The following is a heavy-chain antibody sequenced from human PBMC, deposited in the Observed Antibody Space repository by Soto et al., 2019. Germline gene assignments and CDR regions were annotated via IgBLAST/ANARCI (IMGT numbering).Heavy chain of an antibody. D-gene: IGHD6-13*01. CDR3: ARTTGSADRFDP. Sequence: QVQLVQSGAEVKKPGASVKVSCKASGYTFTSYGISWVRQAPGQGLEWMGWIIAYNGNTNYAQKLQGRVTMTTDTSSSTAYMELRSLISADTAAEYYARTTGSADRFDPWGQGTLVTVSS. J-gene: IGHJ5*02. CDR2: IIAYNGNT. CDR1: GYTFTSYG. V-gene: IGHV1-18*01.